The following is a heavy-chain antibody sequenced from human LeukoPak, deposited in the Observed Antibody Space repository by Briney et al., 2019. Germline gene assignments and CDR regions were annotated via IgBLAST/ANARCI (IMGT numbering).Heavy chain of an antibody. CDR1: GGSISSSNYY. J-gene: IGHJ4*02. V-gene: IGHV4-39*01. CDR3: ASRPTYYYGSGSYPRRFYDY. CDR2: IYYSGST. Sequence: SETLSLTCTVSGGSISSSNYYWGWIRQPPGKGLEWIGSIYYSGSTYYNPSLKSRVTISVDTSKNQFSLKLSSVTAADTAFYYYASRPTYYYGSGSYPRRFYDYWGQGTLVTVSS. D-gene: IGHD3-10*01.